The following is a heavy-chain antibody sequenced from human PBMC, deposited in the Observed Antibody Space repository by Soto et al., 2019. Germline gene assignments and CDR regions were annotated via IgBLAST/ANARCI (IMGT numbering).Heavy chain of an antibody. CDR2: INHSGST. CDR1: GGSFSGYY. J-gene: IGHJ4*02. V-gene: IGHV4-34*01. CDR3: ARAASGERYFDY. Sequence: SETLSLTCAVYGGSFSGYYWSWIRQPPGKGLEWIGEINHSGSTNYNPSLKSRVTISVETSKNQFSRKLSSVTAADTAVYYCARAASGERYFDYWGQGTLVTVSS. D-gene: IGHD2-15*01.